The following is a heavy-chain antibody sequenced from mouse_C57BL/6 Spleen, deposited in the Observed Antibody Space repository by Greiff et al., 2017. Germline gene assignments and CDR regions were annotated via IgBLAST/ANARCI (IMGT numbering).Heavy chain of an antibody. V-gene: IGHV1-4*01. CDR1: GYTFTSYT. Sequence: QVHVKQSGAELARPGASVKMSCKASGYTFTSYTMHWVKQRPGQGLEWIGYINPSSGYTKYNQKFKDKATLTADKSSSTAYMQLSSLTSEDSAVYYCARSWEGYFDVWGTGTTVTVSS. D-gene: IGHD4-1*01. CDR3: ARSWEGYFDV. CDR2: INPSSGYT. J-gene: IGHJ1*03.